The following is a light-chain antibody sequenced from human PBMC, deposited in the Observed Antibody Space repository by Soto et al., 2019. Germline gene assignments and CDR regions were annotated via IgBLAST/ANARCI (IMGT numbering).Light chain of an antibody. CDR1: QSVSSY. CDR2: DAS. CDR3: QQRSNWPPYT. J-gene: IGKJ2*01. V-gene: IGKV3-11*01. Sequence: EIVLTQSPATLSLSPGERATLSCRASQSVSSYLAWYQQKPGQAPRLLIYDASNRATGIPARFSVSGSGTDFTLTISSLEPEDFAVDYCQQRSNWPPYTFGQGTKLEIK.